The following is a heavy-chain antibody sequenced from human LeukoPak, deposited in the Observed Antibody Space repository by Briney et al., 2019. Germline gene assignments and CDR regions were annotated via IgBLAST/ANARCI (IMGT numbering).Heavy chain of an antibody. CDR2: IYYSGST. J-gene: IGHJ5*02. CDR1: SGTISSYY. Sequence: SETLSLTCTVSSGTISSYYWSWIRQPPGKGLEWIGYIYYSGSTNCNPSLKSRVTISVDTSKNQFSLKLSSVTAADTAVYYCARGDPYNWFDPWGQGTLVTVSS. CDR3: ARGDPYNWFDP. V-gene: IGHV4-59*01.